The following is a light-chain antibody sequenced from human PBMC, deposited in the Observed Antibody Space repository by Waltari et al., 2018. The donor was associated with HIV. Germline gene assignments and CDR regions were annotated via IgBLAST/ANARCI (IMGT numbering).Light chain of an antibody. CDR1: RSDVGAYNY. CDR2: DVS. V-gene: IGLV2-14*03. J-gene: IGLJ3*02. Sequence: QSALTQPASVSGSPGQSIAISCTGTRSDVGAYNYVSWYQQHPGKAPKLMIFDVSNRPPGVSDRFSGLQAEDEADYYCYSYTTSATRVFGGGTKLTVL. CDR3: YSYTTSATRV.